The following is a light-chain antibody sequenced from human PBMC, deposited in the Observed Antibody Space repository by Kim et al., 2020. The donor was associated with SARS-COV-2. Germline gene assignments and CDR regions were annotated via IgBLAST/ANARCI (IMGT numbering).Light chain of an antibody. CDR1: SSGSKG. CDR2: NDS. CDR3: QVWDSSDDHRVV. V-gene: IGLV3-21*03. Sequence: PGKAGRFTCGGTSSGSKGGHLYQQKPGQAPVRVVSNDSVRTTGIPERFSGSNSGNTATVTISRVEAGDEADYYCQVWDSSDDHRVVFGGGTQLTVL. J-gene: IGLJ2*01.